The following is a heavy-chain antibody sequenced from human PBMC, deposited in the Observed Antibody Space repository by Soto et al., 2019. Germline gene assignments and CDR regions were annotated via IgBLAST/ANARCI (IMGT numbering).Heavy chain of an antibody. Sequence: EVQVVESGRDLVEPGGSLRLSCETSGFMFSSAWMSWVRQAPGKGLEWVARIKSKKDGGARDYAAPVNGRFSISRDDSKSTVYLQMNSLRAEDTALYYCVEGWNDFWGQGTLVTVSS. CDR1: GFMFSSAW. V-gene: IGHV3-15*01. CDR3: VEGWNDF. J-gene: IGHJ4*02. D-gene: IGHD1-1*01. CDR2: IKSKKDGGAR.